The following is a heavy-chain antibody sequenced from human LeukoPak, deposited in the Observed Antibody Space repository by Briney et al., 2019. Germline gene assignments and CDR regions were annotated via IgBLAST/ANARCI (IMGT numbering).Heavy chain of an antibody. CDR1: GGSISSSSYY. J-gene: IGHJ5*02. CDR2: IYYSGST. D-gene: IGHD3-10*01. V-gene: IGHV4-39*01. Sequence: SETLSLTCTVSGGSISSSSYYWGWIRQPPGKGLEWIGSIYYSGSTYYNPSLKSRVTISVDTSKNQFSLKLSSVTAADTAVYYCARAPYYYGSGSYSSNWFDPWGQGTLVTVSS. CDR3: ARAPYYYGSGSYSSNWFDP.